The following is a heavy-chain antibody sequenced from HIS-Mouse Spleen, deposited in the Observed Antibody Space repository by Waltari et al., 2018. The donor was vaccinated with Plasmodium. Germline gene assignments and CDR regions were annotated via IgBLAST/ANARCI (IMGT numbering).Heavy chain of an antibody. J-gene: IGHJ4*02. D-gene: IGHD6-13*01. CDR2: ISYDGSNK. V-gene: IGHV3-30*18. Sequence: VQLVESGGGVVQPGRSLRLSCSASGFPFSSYGMHWVRQAPGKGLEWVAVISYDGSNKYYADSVKGRFTISRDNSKNTLYLQMNSLRAEDTAVYYCAKDRRSSSWYVDYWGQGTLVTVSS. CDR1: GFPFSSYG. CDR3: AKDRRSSSWYVDY.